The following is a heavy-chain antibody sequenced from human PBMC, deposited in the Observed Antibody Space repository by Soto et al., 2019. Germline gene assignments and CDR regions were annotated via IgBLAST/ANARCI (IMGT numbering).Heavy chain of an antibody. CDR3: ARDGYSSSWDDLVYYYYMDV. CDR2: IKQDGSEK. J-gene: IGHJ6*03. CDR1: GFTFSSYW. V-gene: IGHV3-7*01. Sequence: HPGGSLRLSCAASGFTFSSYWMSWVRQAPGKGLEWVANIKQDGSEKYYVDSVKGRFTISRDNAKNSLYLQMNSLRAEDTAVYYCARDGYSSSWDDLVYYYYMDVWGKGTTVTVSS. D-gene: IGHD6-13*01.